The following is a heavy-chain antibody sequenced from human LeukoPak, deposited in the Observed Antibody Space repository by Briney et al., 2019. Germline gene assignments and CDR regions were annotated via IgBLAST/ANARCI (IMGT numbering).Heavy chain of an antibody. J-gene: IGHJ4*02. Sequence: PGGSLRLSCAASGFTFSSYAMSWVRQAPGKGLEWVSAISGSGGSTYYADSVKGRFTISRDNSKNTLYLQMNSLRAEDTAVYYCAKDPHYGSGSIPNNYFDYWGQGTLVTVSS. V-gene: IGHV3-23*01. D-gene: IGHD3-10*01. CDR1: GFTFSSYA. CDR2: ISGSGGST. CDR3: AKDPHYGSGSIPNNYFDY.